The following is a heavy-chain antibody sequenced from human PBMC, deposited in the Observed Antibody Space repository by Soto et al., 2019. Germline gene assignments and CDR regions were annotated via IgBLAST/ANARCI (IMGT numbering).Heavy chain of an antibody. V-gene: IGHV1-18*01. J-gene: IGHJ1*01. CDR3: ARGGSSWSAEFYQY. CDR1: GYTFTNYG. CDR2: ISAYNGNT. Sequence: QVQLVQSGAEVKKPGASVKVSCKASGYTFTNYGISWVRQAPGQGLEWMGWISAYNGNTKYAETLQGRVSMTTDTSTSTAYMEWRSLRSDDTAVYYCARGGSSWSAEFYQYWGQGTLVIVAS. D-gene: IGHD6-13*01.